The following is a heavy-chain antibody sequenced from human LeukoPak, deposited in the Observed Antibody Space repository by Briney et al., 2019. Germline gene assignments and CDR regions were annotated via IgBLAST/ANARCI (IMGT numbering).Heavy chain of an antibody. CDR3: AKAHYDFWSGLPDY. CDR2: IRYDGSNK. CDR1: GFPFSSYG. Sequence: EGSLRLSCAASGFPFSSYGMHWVRQAPGKGLEWVAFIRYDGSNKYYADSVKGRFTISRDNSKNTLYLQMNSLRAEDTAVYYCAKAHYDFWSGLPDYWGQGTLVTVSS. V-gene: IGHV3-30*02. D-gene: IGHD3-3*01. J-gene: IGHJ4*02.